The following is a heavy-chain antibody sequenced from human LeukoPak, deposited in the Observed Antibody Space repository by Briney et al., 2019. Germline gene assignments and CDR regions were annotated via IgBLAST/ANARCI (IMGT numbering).Heavy chain of an antibody. CDR3: ARSKCSSTSCYRNAFDI. Sequence: SVKVSCKASGGTFSSYAISWVRQAPGQGLEWMGGIILIFGTANYAQKFQGRVTITTDESTSTAYMELSSLRSEDTAVYYCARSKCSSTSCYRNAFDIWGQGTMVTVSS. V-gene: IGHV1-69*05. J-gene: IGHJ3*02. CDR2: IILIFGTA. D-gene: IGHD2-2*02. CDR1: GGTFSSYA.